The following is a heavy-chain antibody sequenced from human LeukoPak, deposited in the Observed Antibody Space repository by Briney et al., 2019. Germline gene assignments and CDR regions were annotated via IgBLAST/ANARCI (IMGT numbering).Heavy chain of an antibody. CDR3: AKDTDDTKAVAGPFDY. D-gene: IGHD6-19*01. CDR1: GFTFDDYA. Sequence: GGSLRLSCAASGFTFDDYAMHWVRQAPGKGLEWVSGISWNSGSIGYADSVKGRFTISRDNAKNSLYLQMNSLRAEDTALYYCAKDTDDTKAVAGPFDYWGQGTLVTVSS. J-gene: IGHJ4*02. V-gene: IGHV3-9*01. CDR2: ISWNSGSI.